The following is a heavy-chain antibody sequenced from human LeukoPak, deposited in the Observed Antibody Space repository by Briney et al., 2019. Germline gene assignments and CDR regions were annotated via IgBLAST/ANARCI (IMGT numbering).Heavy chain of an antibody. CDR1: GGSISSGDYY. J-gene: IGHJ3*02. Sequence: PSQTLSLTCTVSGGSISSGDYYWSWIRQPPGKGLEWIGYIYYSGTTYYNSSLKSRVTISIDTSKNQFSLKLSSVTAADTAVYYCARDSGAFDIWGQGTLVTVSS. D-gene: IGHD3-10*01. V-gene: IGHV4-30-4*01. CDR2: IYYSGTT. CDR3: ARDSGAFDI.